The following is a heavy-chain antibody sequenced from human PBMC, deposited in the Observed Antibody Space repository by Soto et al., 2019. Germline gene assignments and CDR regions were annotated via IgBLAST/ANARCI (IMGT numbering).Heavy chain of an antibody. D-gene: IGHD3-22*01. CDR1: GGTFSSYT. CDR3: ASPTYYYDSSGYQSYYYYGMDV. CDR2: IIPIRGIA. J-gene: IGHJ6*02. V-gene: IGHV1-69*02. Sequence: SVKVSCKASGGTFSSYTISWVRQAPGQGLEWMGIIIPIRGIASYAQKFQGRVTMTRDTSTSTVYMELSSLRSEDTAVYYCASPTYYYDSSGYQSYYYYGMDVWGQGTTVTVSS.